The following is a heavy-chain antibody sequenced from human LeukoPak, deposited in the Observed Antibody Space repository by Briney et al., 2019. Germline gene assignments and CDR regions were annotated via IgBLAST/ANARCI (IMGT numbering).Heavy chain of an antibody. D-gene: IGHD1-26*01. Sequence: ASVKVSCKASGGTFSSYAISWVRQAPGQGLEWMGWISAYNGNTNYAQKLQGRVTMTTDTSTSTAYMELRSLRSDDTAVYYCARGRWELREIDYWGQGTLVTASS. CDR3: ARGRWELREIDY. CDR2: ISAYNGNT. J-gene: IGHJ4*02. CDR1: GGTFSSYA. V-gene: IGHV1-18*01.